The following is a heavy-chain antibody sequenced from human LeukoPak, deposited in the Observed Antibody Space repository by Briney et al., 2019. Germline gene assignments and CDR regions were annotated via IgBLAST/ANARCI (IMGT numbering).Heavy chain of an antibody. CDR1: GFTFSSYA. J-gene: IGHJ4*02. Sequence: GGSLRLSCAASGFTFSSYAMSWVRQAPGKGLEWVSGISGSGGSTYYADSVKGRFTISRDNSKNTLYLQMSSLKTEDTAVYYCARGLGYTSGTELFDYWGQGTLVTVSS. CDR2: ISGSGGST. CDR3: ARGLGYTSGTELFDY. V-gene: IGHV3-23*01. D-gene: IGHD5-18*01.